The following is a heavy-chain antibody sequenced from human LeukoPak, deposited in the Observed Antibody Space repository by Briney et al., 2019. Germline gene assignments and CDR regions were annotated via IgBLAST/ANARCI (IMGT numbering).Heavy chain of an antibody. J-gene: IGHJ4*02. CDR1: GVSGSSGSYY. Sequence: KASETLSLTCTVSGVSGSSGSYYWSWIRQPPGKGLEWIGYIYYSGSTNYNPSLRSRVTISVDTSKNQFSLKLSSVTAADTAVYNCARDRIAYCGGDCYSIFDYWGQGTLVTVSS. CDR2: IYYSGST. D-gene: IGHD2-21*02. V-gene: IGHV4-61*01. CDR3: ARDRIAYCGGDCYSIFDY.